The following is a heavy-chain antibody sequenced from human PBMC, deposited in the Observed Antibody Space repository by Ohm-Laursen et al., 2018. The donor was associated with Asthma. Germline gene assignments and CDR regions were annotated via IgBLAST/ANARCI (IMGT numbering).Heavy chain of an antibody. Sequence: SETLSLTCAVSGGSVDKNSWWNWVRQAPGKGLEWLGEISDRGRANYSPSLKSRVTISVDKSKNQFPLKLSSVTAADTAVYYCVRHRAYSFDFWGQGIMVTVSS. CDR2: ISDRGRA. D-gene: IGHD2-21*01. V-gene: IGHV4-4*02. CDR1: GGSVDKNSW. CDR3: VRHRAYSFDF. J-gene: IGHJ4*02.